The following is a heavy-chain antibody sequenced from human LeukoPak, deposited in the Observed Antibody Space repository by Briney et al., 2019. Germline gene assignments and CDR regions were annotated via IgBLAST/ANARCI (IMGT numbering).Heavy chain of an antibody. CDR1: GFTFSSYE. CDR3: ARVVWFYMDV. J-gene: IGHJ6*03. V-gene: IGHV3-48*03. CDR2: ISSSGSTI. D-gene: IGHD3-10*01. Sequence: GGSLRLSCAASGFTFSSYEMNWVRQAPGKGLEWVSYISSSGSTIYYADSVKGRFTISRDNAKNSLYLQVNSLRAEDTAVYYCARVVWFYMDVWGKGTTVTISS.